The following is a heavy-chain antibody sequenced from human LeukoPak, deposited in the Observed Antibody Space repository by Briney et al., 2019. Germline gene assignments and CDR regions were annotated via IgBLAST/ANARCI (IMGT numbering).Heavy chain of an antibody. CDR1: GGSISSYY. J-gene: IGHJ6*03. CDR3: ARMVVPAATNYYYMDV. D-gene: IGHD2-2*01. V-gene: IGHV4-59*12. CDR2: IYHSGST. Sequence: SETLSLTCTVSGGSISSYYWSWIRQPPGKGLEWIGYIYHSGSTYYNPSLKSRVTISVDRSKNQFSLKLSSVTAADTAVYYCARMVVPAATNYYYMDVWGKGTTVTVSS.